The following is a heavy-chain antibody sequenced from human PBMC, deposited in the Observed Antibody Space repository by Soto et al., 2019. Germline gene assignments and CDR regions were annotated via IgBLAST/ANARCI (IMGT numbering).Heavy chain of an antibody. V-gene: IGHV1-18*04. Sequence: GASVKVSCKASGYTFTSYGMSWVRQAPVQGLEWMGWISAYNGNTNYAQKLQGRVTMTTDTSTSTAYMELRSLRADDTAVYYCARDTETLGPRANDAIDIWGQGTMVTVSS. CDR1: GYTFTSYG. CDR2: ISAYNGNT. J-gene: IGHJ3*02. CDR3: ARDTETLGPRANDAIDI. D-gene: IGHD3-3*02.